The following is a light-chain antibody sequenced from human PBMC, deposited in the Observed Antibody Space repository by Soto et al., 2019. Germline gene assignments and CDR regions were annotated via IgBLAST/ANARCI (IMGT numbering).Light chain of an antibody. Sequence: QSVLTQPPSVSSAPGQKVTISCSGSSSNIGDDYVSWYQQFPGKAPRLLIYDDDKRPSGIPDRFSGFKSGTAATLEITGLQTGDEADYYCGTWDSSLSGGVFGGGTKVTVL. CDR1: SSNIGDDY. CDR3: GTWDSSLSGGV. CDR2: DDD. V-gene: IGLV1-51*01. J-gene: IGLJ3*02.